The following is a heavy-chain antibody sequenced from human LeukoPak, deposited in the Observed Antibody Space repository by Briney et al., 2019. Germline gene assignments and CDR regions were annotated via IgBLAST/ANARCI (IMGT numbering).Heavy chain of an antibody. J-gene: IGHJ3*02. CDR1: GFTVSSFW. D-gene: IGHD2-21*01. CDR2: INSDGRNT. V-gene: IGHV3-74*01. Sequence: GGSLRLSCTASGFTVSSFWMHWVRQAPGKGLVWVSRINSDGRNTNYADSVKGRFTISRDNAKNTLYLQMNSLRAEDTAVYYCAKCPRGDDCYHAFDIWGQGTMVTVSS. CDR3: AKCPRGDDCYHAFDI.